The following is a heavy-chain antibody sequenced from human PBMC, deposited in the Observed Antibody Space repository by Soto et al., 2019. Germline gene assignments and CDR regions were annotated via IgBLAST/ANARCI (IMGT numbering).Heavy chain of an antibody. D-gene: IGHD3-10*01. V-gene: IGHV4-31*03. J-gene: IGHJ6*02. Sequence: QVQLQESGPGLVKPSQTLSLTCTVSGGSISSGTYYWTWIRQHPGEGLQWIGYISYTGSTHYNPSPQGRVTISLYTSKNQFSLKLNSVTAADTTVYYCARDGPYYGSANYYYGMDGWGQGTTVTVSS. CDR1: GGSISSGTYY. CDR3: ARDGPYYGSANYYYGMDG. CDR2: ISYTGST.